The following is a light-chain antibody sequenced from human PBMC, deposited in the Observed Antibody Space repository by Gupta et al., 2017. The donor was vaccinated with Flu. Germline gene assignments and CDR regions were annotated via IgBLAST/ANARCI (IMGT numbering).Light chain of an antibody. CDR1: QSVSNY. Sequence: GTLSLSPGERATLSCRASQSVSNYLAWYQQKRGHAPRLLIYGASSSATGIPDRFSGRGSGTDFTLTISRLEPEDFAVYHCQQYGSSPPWTFGQGTKVEIK. CDR3: QQYGSSPPWT. J-gene: IGKJ1*01. V-gene: IGKV3-20*01. CDR2: GAS.